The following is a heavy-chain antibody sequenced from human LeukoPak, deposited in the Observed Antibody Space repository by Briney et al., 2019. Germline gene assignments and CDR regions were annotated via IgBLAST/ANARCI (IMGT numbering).Heavy chain of an antibody. D-gene: IGHD6-6*01. Sequence: SETLSLTCAVYGGSFSGYYWSWIRQPPGKGLEWIGEINHSGSTNYNPSLKSRVTISVDTSKNQFSLKLSSVTAADTAVYYCARGWGAARHLYFDYWGQGTLVTVYS. CDR3: ARGWGAARHLYFDY. V-gene: IGHV4-34*01. CDR2: INHSGST. J-gene: IGHJ4*02. CDR1: GGSFSGYY.